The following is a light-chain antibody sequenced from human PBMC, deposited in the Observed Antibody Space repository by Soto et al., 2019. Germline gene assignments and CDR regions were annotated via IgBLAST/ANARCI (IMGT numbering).Light chain of an antibody. CDR2: EVS. Sequence: QSVLTQPPSASGSPGQSVTISCTGTSSDVGGYNFVSWYQHHPGKAPKVMIYEVSKRPSGVPDRFSGSKSGNTASLTVSGLQADDEADYYCSSHAGTKTVFGGGTKLTVL. CDR3: SSHAGTKTV. V-gene: IGLV2-8*01. CDR1: SSDVGGYNF. J-gene: IGLJ2*01.